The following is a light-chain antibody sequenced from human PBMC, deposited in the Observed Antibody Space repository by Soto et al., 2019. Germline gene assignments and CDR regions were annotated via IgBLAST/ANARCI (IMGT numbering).Light chain of an antibody. Sequence: EIVMTQSPATLSVSPGESATLFCSASQSVSINLAWYQQKPGQAPRLLIYGASARATGFPARFSGSGSGTEFTLSINSVQSEDSAVYYCQQYNDWPPVTFGGGTKVDIK. CDR2: GAS. CDR3: QQYNDWPPVT. J-gene: IGKJ4*01. V-gene: IGKV3-15*01. CDR1: QSVSIN.